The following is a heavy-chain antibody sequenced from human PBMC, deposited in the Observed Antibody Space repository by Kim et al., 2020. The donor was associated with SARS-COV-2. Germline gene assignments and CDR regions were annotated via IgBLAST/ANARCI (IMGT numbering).Heavy chain of an antibody. J-gene: IGHJ5*02. V-gene: IGHV3-33*01. D-gene: IGHD6-13*01. CDR3: ARMQLAGGVGGFDP. CDR2: IWYDGSNK. Sequence: GGSLRLSCAASGFTFSRYGMHWVRQAPGKGLEWVAVIWYDGSNKYYADSVKGRFTISRDNSKNTLYLQMNSLRAEDTAVYYCARMQLAGGVGGFDPWGQGTLVTVSS. CDR1: GFTFSRYG.